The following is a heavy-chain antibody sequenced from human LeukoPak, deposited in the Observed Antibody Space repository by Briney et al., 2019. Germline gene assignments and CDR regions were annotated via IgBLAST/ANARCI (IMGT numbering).Heavy chain of an antibody. CDR1: GYSFTNYW. CDR2: IYPGDSDT. Sequence: GESLKISCKGSGYSFTNYWIGWVRQMPGKGLEWMGIIYPGDSDTRYSPSFQGHVTISADKSISTAYLQWSSLKASDTAMYYCAKTNDYGDYASDYWGQGTLVTVSS. CDR3: AKTNDYGDYASDY. D-gene: IGHD4-17*01. V-gene: IGHV5-51*01. J-gene: IGHJ4*02.